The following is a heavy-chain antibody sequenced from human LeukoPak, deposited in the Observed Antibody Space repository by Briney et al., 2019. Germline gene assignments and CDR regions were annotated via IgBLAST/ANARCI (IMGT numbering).Heavy chain of an antibody. V-gene: IGHV3-20*01. D-gene: IGHD2-21*01. CDR2: INWNGGST. CDR3: ARSGGDGWAYYYYYMDV. CDR1: EFIFDDYG. Sequence: PGGSLRLSCAASEFIFDDYGMNWVRQVPGKGLEWVSGINWNGGSTGYADSVKGRFTISGDNSKNSLYLQMNSLRAEDTALYHCARSGGDGWAYYYYYMDVWGKGTTVTISS. J-gene: IGHJ6*03.